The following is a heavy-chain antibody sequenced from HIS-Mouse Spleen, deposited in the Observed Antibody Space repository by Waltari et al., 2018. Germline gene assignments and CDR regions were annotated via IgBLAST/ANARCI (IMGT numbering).Heavy chain of an antibody. D-gene: IGHD6-13*01. V-gene: IGHV4-39*07. Sequence: QLQLQESGPGLVKPSETLSLTCTVSGGSISSSSYYWGWIRQPPGKGLEWIGSIYYSGRTSHHPSLKGRVTISVDTSKNQFSLKLSSVTAADTAVYYCAREIPYSSSWYDWYFDLWGRGTLVTVSS. CDR3: AREIPYSSSWYDWYFDL. CDR2: IYYSGRT. CDR1: GGSISSSSYY. J-gene: IGHJ2*01.